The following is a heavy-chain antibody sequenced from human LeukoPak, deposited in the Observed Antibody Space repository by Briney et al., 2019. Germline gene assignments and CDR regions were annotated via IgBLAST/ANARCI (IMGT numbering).Heavy chain of an antibody. V-gene: IGHV3-64D*06. J-gene: IGHJ6*02. CDR1: GFTFSNYA. CDR3: VRDTYGIDV. CDR2: ITDNGGGT. Sequence: AGGSLRLSCPASGFTFSNYAMSRVRQAPGKGLEYVSAITDNGGGTYYADSVKGRFTISRDNSKNTLYLQMSSLRGEDTAVYYCVRDTYGIDVRGQGTTVTVSS.